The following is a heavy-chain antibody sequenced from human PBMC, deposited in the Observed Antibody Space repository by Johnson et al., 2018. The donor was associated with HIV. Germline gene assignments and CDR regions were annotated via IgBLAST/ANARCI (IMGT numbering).Heavy chain of an antibody. CDR1: GFIFRNFA. Sequence: QVQLVESGGGVVQPGRSLRLSCEGSGFIFRNFAMHWVRQAPGTGLEWVAVISYDGSNKYYADSVKGRFPISRDNSKHELYLQMNGLRADDTAVYYCARDRVYSGSYYSGAFDVWGQGAMVTVSS. D-gene: IGHD1-26*01. V-gene: IGHV3-30*04. CDR2: ISYDGSNK. J-gene: IGHJ3*01. CDR3: ARDRVYSGSYYSGAFDV.